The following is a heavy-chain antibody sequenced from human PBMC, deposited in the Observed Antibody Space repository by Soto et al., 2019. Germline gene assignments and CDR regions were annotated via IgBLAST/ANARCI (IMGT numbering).Heavy chain of an antibody. CDR2: IRNKANSYAT. V-gene: IGHV3-73*02. D-gene: IGHD2-2*01. CDR1: GFTFSGSA. CDR3: HTNHLLSS. Sequence: EVQLVESGGGLVQPGGSLKLSCAASGFTFSGSAMHWVRQASGKGLEWVGRIRNKANSYATAYAASVKGRFTISRDDSKNTAYLQMNSLKTEDTAVYYCHTNHLLSSWGQGTLVTVSS. J-gene: IGHJ5*02.